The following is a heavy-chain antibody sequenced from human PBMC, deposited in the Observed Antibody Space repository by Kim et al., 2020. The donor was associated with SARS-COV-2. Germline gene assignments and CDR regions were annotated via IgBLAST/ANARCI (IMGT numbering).Heavy chain of an antibody. Sequence: GGSLRLSCAASGFTFSSYNMHWVRQAPGKGLEWVSSISSSSNYIYYADSVKGRFTIPRDNAKNSLSLQMNSLRAEDTAVYYCASLFGLDVWGQGTTVTV. CDR1: GFTFSSYN. V-gene: IGHV3-21*01. CDR2: ISSSSNYI. CDR3: ASLFGLDV. J-gene: IGHJ6*02.